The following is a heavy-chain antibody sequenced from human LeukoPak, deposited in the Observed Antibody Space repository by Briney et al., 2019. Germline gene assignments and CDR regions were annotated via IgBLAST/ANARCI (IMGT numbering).Heavy chain of an antibody. CDR1: GYTFTGYY. V-gene: IGHV1-2*02. CDR2: INPNSGGT. CDR3: ARDLVVVVAATVQHNWFDP. D-gene: IGHD2-15*01. J-gene: IGHJ5*02. Sequence: SVKVSCKASGYTFTGYYMHWVRQAPGQGLEWMGWINPNSGGTNYAQKFQGRVTMTRDTSISTAYMELSRLRSDDTAVYYCARDLVVVVAATVQHNWFDPWGQGTLVTVSS.